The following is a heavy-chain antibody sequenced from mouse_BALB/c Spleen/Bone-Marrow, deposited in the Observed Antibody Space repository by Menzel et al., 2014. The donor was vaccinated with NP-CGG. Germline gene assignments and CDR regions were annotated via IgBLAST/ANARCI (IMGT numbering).Heavy chain of an antibody. D-gene: IGHD4-1*01. V-gene: IGHV1S56*01. CDR3: AREANWNFDY. Sequence: VMLVESGPELVKPGASVRISCKAAGYTFTSYYIHWVKQRPGQGPEWIGWIYPGNVNTKYNEKFKGKATLTADKSSSTAYIQLSSLTSEDSAVYFCAREANWNFDYWGQGTTLTVSS. CDR2: IYPGNVNT. J-gene: IGHJ2*01. CDR1: GYTFTSYY.